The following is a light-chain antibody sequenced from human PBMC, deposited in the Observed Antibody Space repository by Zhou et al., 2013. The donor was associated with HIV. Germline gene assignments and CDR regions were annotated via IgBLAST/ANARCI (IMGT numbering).Light chain of an antibody. CDR1: QRISSS. V-gene: IGKV1-39*01. J-gene: IGKJ1*01. Sequence: DIQMTQSPSSLSASVGDRVTVTCRASQRISSSLNWYQQKPGKAPKLLIYAASALQSGVPSRFSGSGSGTDFTLTISSLQPEDFATYYCQQVNSYPPTFGQGTKVE. CDR2: AAS. CDR3: QQVNSYPPT.